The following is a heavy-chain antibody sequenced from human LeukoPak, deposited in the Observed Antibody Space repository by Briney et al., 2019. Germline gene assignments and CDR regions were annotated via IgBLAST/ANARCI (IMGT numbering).Heavy chain of an antibody. CDR2: INHSGST. J-gene: IGHJ3*02. D-gene: IGHD4-17*01. CDR3: ARDPRRTTVTTASFNI. V-gene: IGHV4-34*01. CDR1: GGSFSGYY. Sequence: PSETLSLTCAVYGGSFSGYYWSWIRQPPGKGLEWIGEINHSGSTNYNPSLKSRVTISVDTSKNQFSLKLSSVTAADTAVYYCARDPRRTTVTTASFNIWGQGTMVTVSS.